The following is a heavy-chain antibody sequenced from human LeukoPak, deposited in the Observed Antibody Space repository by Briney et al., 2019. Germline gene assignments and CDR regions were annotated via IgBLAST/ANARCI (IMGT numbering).Heavy chain of an antibody. D-gene: IGHD1-1*01. Sequence: GASVKVSRKASGYTFTGYYMHWVRQAPGQGLEWMGWINPNSGGTNYAQKFQGRVTMTRDTSISTAYMELSRLRSDNTAVYYCARARTTGTTDDAFDIWGQGTMVTVSS. J-gene: IGHJ3*02. CDR3: ARARTTGTTDDAFDI. CDR1: GYTFTGYY. CDR2: INPNSGGT. V-gene: IGHV1-2*02.